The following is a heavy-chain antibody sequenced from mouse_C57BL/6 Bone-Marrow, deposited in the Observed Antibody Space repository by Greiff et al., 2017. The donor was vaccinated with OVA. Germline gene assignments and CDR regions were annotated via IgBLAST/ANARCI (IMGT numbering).Heavy chain of an antibody. CDR2: IHPNSGST. D-gene: IGHD2-4*01. J-gene: IGHJ3*01. CDR3: AIYYDYGGAWFAY. CDR1: GYTFTSYW. Sequence: QVQLQQPGAELVKPGASVKLSCKASGYTFTSYWMHWVKLRPGQGLEWIGMIHPNSGSTNYNEKFKSKATLTVDKSSSTAYMQLSSLTSEDSAVYYCAIYYDYGGAWFAYWGQGTLVTVSA. V-gene: IGHV1-64*01.